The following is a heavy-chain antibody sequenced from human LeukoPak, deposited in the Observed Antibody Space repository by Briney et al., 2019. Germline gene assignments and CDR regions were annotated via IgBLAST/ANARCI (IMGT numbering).Heavy chain of an antibody. Sequence: SETLSLTCSVYGGSFSGYYWSWIRQPPGKGLEWIGYIDHSGSTNYNPSLKSRVSISSDTSKNQFSLELSSVTAADTAVYYCARLKATVSIHAYFDSWGQGTLVTVSS. CDR3: ARLKATVSIHAYFDS. CDR2: IDHSGST. J-gene: IGHJ4*02. V-gene: IGHV4-59*01. D-gene: IGHD4-17*01. CDR1: GGSFSGYY.